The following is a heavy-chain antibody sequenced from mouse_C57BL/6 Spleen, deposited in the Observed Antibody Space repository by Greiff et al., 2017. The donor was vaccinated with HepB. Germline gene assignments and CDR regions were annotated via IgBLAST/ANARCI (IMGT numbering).Heavy chain of an antibody. J-gene: IGHJ3*01. CDR1: GYTFTDYN. V-gene: IGHV1-22*01. CDR2: INPNNGGT. D-gene: IGHD2-4*01. CDR3: ARGYDDDAWFAY. Sequence: VQLQQSGPELVKPGASVKMSCKASGYTFTDYNMHWVKQSHGQSLEWIGYINPNNGGTSYNQKFKGKATLTVNKSSSTAYMELRSLTSEDSAVYYCARGYDDDAWFAYWGQGTLVTVSA.